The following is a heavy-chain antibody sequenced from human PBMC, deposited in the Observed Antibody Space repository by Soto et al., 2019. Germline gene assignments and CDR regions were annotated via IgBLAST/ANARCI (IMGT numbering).Heavy chain of an antibody. D-gene: IGHD6-13*01. V-gene: IGHV4-31*03. CDR2: IYYSGST. CDR3: ARRRKSIAAAALDY. CDR1: SDSMNSGGYY. J-gene: IGHJ4*02. Sequence: SETLSLTCSVSSDSMNSGGYYWSWIRQHPGKGLEWIGYIYYSGSTYYNPSLKSRVTISVDTSKNQFSLKLSSVTAADTAVYYCARRRKSIAAAALDYWGQGTLVTVSS.